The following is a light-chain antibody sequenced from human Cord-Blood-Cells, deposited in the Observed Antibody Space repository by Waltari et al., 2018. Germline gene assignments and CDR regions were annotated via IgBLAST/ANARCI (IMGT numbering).Light chain of an antibody. V-gene: IGKV1-39*01. CDR1: QSISSY. CDR3: QQSYSTPYT. J-gene: IGKJ2*01. CDR2: AAS. Sequence: DIQMTQSPSSLSASVGDRVTIACRASQSISSYLNWYQQKPGKAPKLLIYAASSLQSGVPSRFSGSGYGTDFTRTISSLQPEDFATYYCQQSYSTPYTFGQGTKLEIK.